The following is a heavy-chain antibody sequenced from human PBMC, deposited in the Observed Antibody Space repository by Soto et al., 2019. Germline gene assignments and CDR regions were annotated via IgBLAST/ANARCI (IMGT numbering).Heavy chain of an antibody. CDR3: ARVTRGDYLLTFSLRGMDV. V-gene: IGHV4-34*01. CDR1: GGSFSNYY. Sequence: QVQLQQWGAGLLKPSETLSLTCAVYGGSFSNYYWSWIRQPPGKGLEWIGGVNHSGTTNYNPSLKRRVTPSLDTSKNQFSLKLTSVTAADTAVYYCARVTRGDYLLTFSLRGMDVWGQGTPVT. J-gene: IGHJ6*02. D-gene: IGHD4-17*01. CDR2: VNHSGTT.